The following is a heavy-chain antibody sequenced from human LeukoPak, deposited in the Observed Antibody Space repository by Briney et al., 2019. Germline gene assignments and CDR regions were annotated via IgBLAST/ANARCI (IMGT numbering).Heavy chain of an antibody. D-gene: IGHD6-19*01. CDR3: AYGSSGWHWFDP. Sequence: GESLKISCKGSGYTFTNYWIGWVRQMPGKGVEGMGIIYPGDAHSRYSPSFQGQVTISGDKSISTLYLQWSSLRASDTAMYYCAYGSSGWHWFDPWGQGTLVTVSS. CDR1: GYTFTNYW. CDR2: IYPGDAHS. V-gene: IGHV5-51*01. J-gene: IGHJ5*02.